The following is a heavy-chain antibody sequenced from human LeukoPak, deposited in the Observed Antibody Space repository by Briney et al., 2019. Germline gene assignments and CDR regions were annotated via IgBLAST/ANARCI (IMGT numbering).Heavy chain of an antibody. CDR1: GYTFTNYD. V-gene: IGHV1-8*01. CDR3: ARGDSGYFFYYGLDV. CDR2: MNPNSRNT. J-gene: IGHJ6*02. D-gene: IGHD3-10*01. Sequence: ASVKVSCKASGYTFTNYDINWVRQATGQGLEWMGWMNPNSRNTGYAQKFQDRVTMTRNTSISTAYMELTRLTSEDTAVYYCARGDSGYFFYYGLDVWGQGTTVTVSS.